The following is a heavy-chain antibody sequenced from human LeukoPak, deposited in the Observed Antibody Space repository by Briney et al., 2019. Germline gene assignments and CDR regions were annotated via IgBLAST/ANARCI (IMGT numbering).Heavy chain of an antibody. Sequence: PGGSLRLSCAASGFTFSSYSMNWVRQAPGKGLEWGSYISGSSSTIYYADSVKGRFTISRDNGKNTLYLQMNSLRAEDTAVYYCARTWNIGAFDIWGQGTMVTVSP. CDR3: ARTWNIGAFDI. CDR2: ISGSSSTI. V-gene: IGHV3-48*01. D-gene: IGHD1/OR15-1a*01. CDR1: GFTFSSYS. J-gene: IGHJ3*02.